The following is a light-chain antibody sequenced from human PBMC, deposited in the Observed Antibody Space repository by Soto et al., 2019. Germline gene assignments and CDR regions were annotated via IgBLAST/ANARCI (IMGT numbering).Light chain of an antibody. CDR3: SSYTDSSNYV. J-gene: IGLJ1*01. Sequence: QSVLTQPASVSGSPGQSITISCTGTSSDVGRYNYVSWYQHLPGRAPKLIIYQVTNRPSGVSNRFSGSRSGNTASLTISGLQAEDEADYYCSSYTDSSNYVFGTGTKVTVL. CDR1: SSDVGRYNY. CDR2: QVT. V-gene: IGLV2-14*01.